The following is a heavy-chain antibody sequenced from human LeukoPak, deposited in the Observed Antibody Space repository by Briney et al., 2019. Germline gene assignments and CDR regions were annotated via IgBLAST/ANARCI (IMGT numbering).Heavy chain of an antibody. Sequence: PGGSLRLSCAASGFTFSSYWMHWVRQAPGKGLEWVSTISGGGDTYYADSVKGRFTISRDDSKSTLSLQMNSLRAEDTALYYCAKKYYYGSGTYIFYFDYWGQGTPVTVSS. J-gene: IGHJ4*02. D-gene: IGHD3-10*01. CDR3: AKKYYYGSGTYIFYFDY. CDR1: GFTFSSYW. V-gene: IGHV3-23*01. CDR2: ISGGGDT.